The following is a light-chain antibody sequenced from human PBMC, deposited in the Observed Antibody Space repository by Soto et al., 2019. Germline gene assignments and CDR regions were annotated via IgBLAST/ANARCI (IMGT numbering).Light chain of an antibody. V-gene: IGKV1-39*01. J-gene: IGKJ4*01. CDR1: QSISNY. CDR3: QQSYGTPLT. CDR2: AAS. Sequence: DMEMTQSPSSLSAFVGDRVTITCRASQSISNYLNWYQHKPGKVPKLLIYAASSLQSGVPTRFSGSGSGTDFTLTINTLQPEDFATYYWQQSYGTPLTFGGGTKIEIK.